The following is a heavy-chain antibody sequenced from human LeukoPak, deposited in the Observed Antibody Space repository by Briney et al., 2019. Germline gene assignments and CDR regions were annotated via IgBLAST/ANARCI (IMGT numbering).Heavy chain of an antibody. CDR3: ARDSRVAGYIFDY. D-gene: IGHD6-19*01. Sequence: PSETLSLTCTVSGGSISSYYWSWIRQPPGKGLEWIGDIYDSGSTNYNPSLKSRVTISVDTSKNQFSLKLSSVTAADTAVYYCARDSRVAGYIFDYWGQGTLSPSPQ. CDR2: IYDSGST. CDR1: GGSISSYY. J-gene: IGHJ4*02. V-gene: IGHV4-59*01.